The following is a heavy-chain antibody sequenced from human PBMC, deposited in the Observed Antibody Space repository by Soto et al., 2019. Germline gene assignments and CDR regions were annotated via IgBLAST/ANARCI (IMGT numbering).Heavy chain of an antibody. CDR1: GFTFSSYA. CDR2: ISGSGGST. CDR3: ARGRPDYYYYGMDV. D-gene: IGHD5-12*01. J-gene: IGHJ6*02. V-gene: IGHV3-23*01. Sequence: QPGGSLRLSCAASGFTFSSYAMSWVRQAPGKGLEWVSAISGSGGSTYYADSVKGRFTISRDNSKNTLYLQMNSLRAEDTAVYYCARGRPDYYYYGMDVWGQGTTVTVSS.